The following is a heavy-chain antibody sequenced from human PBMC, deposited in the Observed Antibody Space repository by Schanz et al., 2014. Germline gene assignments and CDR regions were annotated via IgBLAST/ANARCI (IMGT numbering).Heavy chain of an antibody. V-gene: IGHV1-69*02. CDR1: GGTFSSDT. J-gene: IGHJ4*02. CDR2: IIPVLNIA. D-gene: IGHD3-10*01. Sequence: QVQLVQSGAEVKKPGSSMKVSCKASGGTFSSDTFSWVRQAPGQGLEWMGKIIPVLNIATYAQRFQGRVSITADTSTNTAYMELSSLTSEDTAVHYCARGRGFYDYWGQGTLVTVSS. CDR3: ARGRGFYDY.